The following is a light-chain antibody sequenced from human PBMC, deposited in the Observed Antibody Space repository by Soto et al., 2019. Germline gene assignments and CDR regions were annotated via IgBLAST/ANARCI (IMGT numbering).Light chain of an antibody. J-gene: IGKJ2*01. CDR3: QQSNNWPYT. CDR1: QSVSDN. CDR2: GAS. Sequence: EIVMTQSPATLSVSPGERVILSCRASQSVSDNLAWYQQKPGQAPRLLIYGASTRATTIPARFSGSGSGTDFPPTISSLQSEDFAVYYCQQSNNWPYTFGQGTRLDIK. V-gene: IGKV3-15*01.